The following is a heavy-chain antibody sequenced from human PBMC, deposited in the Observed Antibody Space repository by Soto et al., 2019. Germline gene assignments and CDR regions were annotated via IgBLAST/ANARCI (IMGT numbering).Heavy chain of an antibody. V-gene: IGHV5-51*01. D-gene: IGHD6-6*01. J-gene: IGHJ6*02. Sequence: PGESLKISCNGSGYSFTIDCIGLVLQMPGKGLEWMGIIYPGDSDTRYSPSFQGQVTISADKSISTAYLQWSSLKASDTAMYYCARCIAARLPASYYYYYGMDVWGQGTTVTVSS. CDR1: GYSFTIDC. CDR3: ARCIAARLPASYYYYYGMDV. CDR2: IYPGDSDT.